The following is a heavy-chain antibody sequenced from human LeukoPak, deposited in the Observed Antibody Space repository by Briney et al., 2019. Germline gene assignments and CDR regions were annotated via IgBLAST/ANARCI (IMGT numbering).Heavy chain of an antibody. CDR2: IYPGDSDT. V-gene: IGHV5-51*01. J-gene: IGHJ4*02. CDR1: GYSFTTYW. D-gene: IGHD5-24*01. Sequence: GESLKISCKGSGYSFTTYWIGGVRQMPGKGLEWMGIIYPGDSDTRYNPSFQGQVTISVDKSVSTAYLQWSSLKASDTAMYYCARRRDAYSGYWGQGTLVTVSS. CDR3: ARRRDAYSGY.